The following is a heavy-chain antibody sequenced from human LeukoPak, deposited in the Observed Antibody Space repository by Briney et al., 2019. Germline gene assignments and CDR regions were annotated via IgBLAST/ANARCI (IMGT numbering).Heavy chain of an antibody. V-gene: IGHV3-48*03. CDR1: GFTFSSYE. CDR2: ISSSGHI. D-gene: IGHD2-2*01. CDR3: VRELVPHSSGDDAFHI. J-gene: IGHJ3*02. Sequence: PGGSLRLSCAASGFTFSSYEMDWVRQAPGKGLEWVSYISSSGHIYNAHSTRGRFTISRDNAKNSLYLQMNSLRVEDTAIYYCVRELVPHSSGDDAFHIWGQGTMVTVSS.